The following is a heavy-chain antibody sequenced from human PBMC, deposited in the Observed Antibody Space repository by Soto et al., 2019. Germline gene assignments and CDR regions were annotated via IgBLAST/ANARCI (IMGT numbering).Heavy chain of an antibody. CDR1: GFTFSSYG. J-gene: IGHJ4*02. D-gene: IGHD3-3*01. CDR2: IGYDGSNK. Sequence: QVQLVESGGGVVQPGRSLRLSCAASGFTFSSYGMHWVRQAPGKGLEWVAVIGYDGSNKYYADSVKGRFTISRDNSKNTLYLQMNSLRAEDTAVYYCARDSVLVESGYTFYYFDYWGQGTLVTVSS. V-gene: IGHV3-33*01. CDR3: ARDSVLVESGYTFYYFDY.